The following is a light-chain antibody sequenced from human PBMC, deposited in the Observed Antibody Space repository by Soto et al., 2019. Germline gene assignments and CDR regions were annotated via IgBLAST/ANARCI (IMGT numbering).Light chain of an antibody. CDR1: QSISSW. CDR2: KAS. CDR3: QQYNSYSPYT. J-gene: IGKJ2*01. Sequence: DIQMTQSPSTLSASVGDRVTITCRASQSISSWLAWYQQKPGKAPKRLIYKASSLESGVPSRFSGSGSGTEFTLTISSLQHDDFATYYCQQYNSYSPYTFGQGTKLEIK. V-gene: IGKV1-5*03.